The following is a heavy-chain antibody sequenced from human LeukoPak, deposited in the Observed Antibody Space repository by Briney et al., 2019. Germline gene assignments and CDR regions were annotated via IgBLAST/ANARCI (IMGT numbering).Heavy chain of an antibody. CDR2: IIPILGIA. CDR3: ARGPRIAAAGPAEYFQH. V-gene: IGHV1-69*04. Sequence: GASVKVSCEASGGTFSSYAISWVRQAPGQGLEWMGRIIPILGIANYAQKFQGRVTITADKSTSTAYMELSSLRSDDTAVYYCARGPRIAAAGPAEYFQHWGQGTLVTVSS. D-gene: IGHD6-13*01. CDR1: GGTFSSYA. J-gene: IGHJ1*01.